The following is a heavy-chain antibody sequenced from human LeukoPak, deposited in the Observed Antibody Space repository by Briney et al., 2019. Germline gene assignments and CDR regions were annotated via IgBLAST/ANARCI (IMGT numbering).Heavy chain of an antibody. CDR3: ARAPRGAITMVRGAGPLFDY. Sequence: GASVKVSCKASGYTFTSYGINWVRQAPGQGLEWMGWISAYNGNTNYAQKLQGRVTMTTDTSTNTAYMELRSLRSDDTAVYYCARAPRGAITMVRGAGPLFDYWGQGTLVTVSS. V-gene: IGHV1-18*01. CDR1: GYTFTSYG. CDR2: ISAYNGNT. D-gene: IGHD3-10*01. J-gene: IGHJ4*02.